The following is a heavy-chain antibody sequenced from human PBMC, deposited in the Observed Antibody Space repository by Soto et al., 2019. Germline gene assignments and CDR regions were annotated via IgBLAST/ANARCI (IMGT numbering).Heavy chain of an antibody. CDR2: TYYRSRWYN. CDR3: AREFPYYVSSDSYLDY. Sequence: PSQTLSLTCAISGDSVSGNSAAWNWIRQSPSRGLEWLGRTYYRSRWYNDYAVSVKSRITVTPDTSKNQFSLHLNSVTPEDTAVYDCAREFPYYVSSDSYLDYWGQGALVTV. V-gene: IGHV6-1*01. J-gene: IGHJ4*02. CDR1: GDSVSGNSAA. D-gene: IGHD3-16*01.